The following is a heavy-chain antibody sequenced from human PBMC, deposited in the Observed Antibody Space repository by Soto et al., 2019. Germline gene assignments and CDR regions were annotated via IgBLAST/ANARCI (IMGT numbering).Heavy chain of an antibody. CDR3: AKGFSYSVIDY. D-gene: IGHD5-18*01. CDR2: ISYDGSNK. Sequence: QVQLVESGGGVVQPGRSLRLSCAASGFTFSTYGMHWFRQAPGKGLEWVAVISYDGSNKYYADSVKGRFTISRDNSKNTLYLPMSSLRAEDTGVYYCAKGFSYSVIDYWGQGTLVTVSS. J-gene: IGHJ4*02. CDR1: GFTFSTYG. V-gene: IGHV3-30*18.